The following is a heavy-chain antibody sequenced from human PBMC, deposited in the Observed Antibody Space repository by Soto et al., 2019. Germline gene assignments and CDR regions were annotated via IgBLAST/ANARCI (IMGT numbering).Heavy chain of an antibody. CDR3: ARERSSGAFDI. J-gene: IGHJ3*02. CDR1: GYTFTSYD. D-gene: IGHD1-26*01. V-gene: IGHV1-8*01. CDR2: MNPNSANT. Sequence: QVQLVQSGAEVKKPGASVKVSCKTSGYTFTSYDINWVRQATGQGLEWMGWMNPNSANTAYAQKFKGRVTMTTNTSIITAYMELSSLRSEDTAVYYCARERSSGAFDIWGQGTMVTVSS.